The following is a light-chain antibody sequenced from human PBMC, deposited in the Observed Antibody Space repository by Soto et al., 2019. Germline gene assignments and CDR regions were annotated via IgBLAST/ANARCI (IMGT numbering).Light chain of an antibody. CDR3: SSYTSSSTV. Sequence: QSALTQPASVSGSPGQSITISCTGTSSDVGGYNYVSWYQQHPGKDPKLMIYDVSNRPSGVSNRFSGSKSGNTASLTISGLQAEDEADYYCSSYTSSSTVFGGGTKVTVL. CDR2: DVS. J-gene: IGLJ2*01. CDR1: SSDVGGYNY. V-gene: IGLV2-14*01.